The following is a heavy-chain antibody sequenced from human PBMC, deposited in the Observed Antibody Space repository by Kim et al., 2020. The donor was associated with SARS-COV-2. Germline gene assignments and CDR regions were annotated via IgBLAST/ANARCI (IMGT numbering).Heavy chain of an antibody. CDR1: GFTFSSYA. D-gene: IGHD2-2*01. Sequence: GGSLRLSCAASGFTFSSYAMSWVRQAPGKGLEWVSVIYSGGSSTYYADSVKGRFTISRDNSKNTLYLQMNSLRAEDTAGYYCARSSYCRSTSCYSLDEYFQTWGPRTLVTVSS. CDR2: IYSGGSST. V-gene: IGHV3-23*03. J-gene: IGHJ1*01. CDR3: ARSSYCRSTSCYSLDEYFQT.